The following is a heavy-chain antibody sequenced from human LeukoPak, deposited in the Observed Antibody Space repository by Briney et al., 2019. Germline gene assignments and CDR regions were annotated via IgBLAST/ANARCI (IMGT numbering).Heavy chain of an antibody. CDR2: IIPLFGTA. CDR3: AGMPRLGDAKFFDY. J-gene: IGHJ4*02. D-gene: IGHD2-21*02. Sequence: ASVKVSCKASGGTFSSHAITWVRQAPGQGLEWMGGIIPLFGTANYAQKFQGRVTITADEYTHTAYMELSSLRSDDTAVYFCAGMPRLGDAKFFDYWGQGTLVTVSS. CDR1: GGTFSSHA. V-gene: IGHV1-69*13.